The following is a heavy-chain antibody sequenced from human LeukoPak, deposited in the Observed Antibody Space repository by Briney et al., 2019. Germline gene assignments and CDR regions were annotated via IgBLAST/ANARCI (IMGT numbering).Heavy chain of an antibody. CDR3: AKAGVDTAMATFDY. CDR2: ISGSGGST. D-gene: IGHD5-18*01. J-gene: IGHJ4*02. V-gene: IGHV3-23*01. CDR1: GFTLSSYT. Sequence: PGGSLRLSCAASGFTLSSYTMSWVRQAPGKGLEWVSAISGSGGSTYYADSVKGRFTISRDNSKNTLYLQMNSLRAEDTAVYYCAKAGVDTAMATFDYWGQGTLVTVSS.